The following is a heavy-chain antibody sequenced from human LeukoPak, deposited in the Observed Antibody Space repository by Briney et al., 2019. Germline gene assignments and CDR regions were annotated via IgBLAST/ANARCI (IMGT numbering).Heavy chain of an antibody. CDR2: TNSDETST. D-gene: IGHD3-22*01. V-gene: IGHV3-74*01. CDR3: AATTGGYYHY. J-gene: IGHJ4*02. Sequence: PGGSLRLSCAASGFTFSTYWMHWVRQAPGKGPVWVSRTNSDETSTAYADSVKGRFTISRDNAKNTLYLQMNSLRVEDMAVYYCAATTGGYYHYWGQGTLVTVSS. CDR1: GFTFSTYW.